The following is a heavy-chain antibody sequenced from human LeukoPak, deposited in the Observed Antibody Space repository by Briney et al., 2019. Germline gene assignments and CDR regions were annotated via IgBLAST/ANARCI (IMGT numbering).Heavy chain of an antibody. J-gene: IGHJ5*02. Sequence: SETLSLTCTVSGASINNNFWTWIRQPPGKGLEWIGYIYSSGSANYNPSLKSRVTISVDTSKNQFSLKLSSVTAADTAVYYCARHGYSSGSLAWFDPWGQGTQVTVSS. CDR2: IYSSGSA. CDR3: ARHGYSSGSLAWFDP. V-gene: IGHV4-59*01. CDR1: GASINNNF. D-gene: IGHD6-19*01.